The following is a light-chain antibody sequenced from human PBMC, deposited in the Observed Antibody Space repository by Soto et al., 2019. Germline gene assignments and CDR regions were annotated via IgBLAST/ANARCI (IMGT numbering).Light chain of an antibody. Sequence: EIVLTQSPGTLSLSPGERANLSCRSSQSVNSNYLAWYQQKPGQAPRLLIYAASSRAAGFPDRFSGSGSETDFTLTISRLEPEDFAVYYCQQYGGSPWTFGQGTMA. V-gene: IGKV3-20*01. CDR2: AAS. J-gene: IGKJ1*01. CDR3: QQYGGSPWT. CDR1: QSVNSNY.